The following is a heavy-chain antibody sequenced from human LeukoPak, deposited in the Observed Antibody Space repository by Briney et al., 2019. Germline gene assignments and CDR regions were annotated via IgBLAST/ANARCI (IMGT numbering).Heavy chain of an antibody. J-gene: IGHJ4*02. CDR2: VYHTGNM. CDR1: GGSFNSGGFS. CDR3: ARGVEGYDVSGFYYDY. Sequence: SQTLSLTCAVSGGSFNSGGFSWTWIRRPPGKGLEWIVYVYHTGNMYFNPSLEGRVTISLDTSKNQFSLELTSVTAADTAVYFCARGVEGYDVSGFYYDYWGQGTLVTVSS. V-gene: IGHV4-30-2*01. D-gene: IGHD3-22*01.